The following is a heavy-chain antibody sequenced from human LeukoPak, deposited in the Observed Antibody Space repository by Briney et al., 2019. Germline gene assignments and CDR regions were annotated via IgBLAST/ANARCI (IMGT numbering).Heavy chain of an antibody. D-gene: IGHD5-12*01. CDR1: ELTVSSNF. CDR3: ASTSGYARGWY. Sequence: GGSLRLSCSASELTVSSNFMNWVRQAPGKGLEWVSVLYTDGRTFYADSVKGRFIISRDNSNNTLYLQMNNLRAEDTAVYYCASTSGYARGWYWGQGTLVTVSS. J-gene: IGHJ4*02. CDR2: LYTDGRT. V-gene: IGHV3-66*01.